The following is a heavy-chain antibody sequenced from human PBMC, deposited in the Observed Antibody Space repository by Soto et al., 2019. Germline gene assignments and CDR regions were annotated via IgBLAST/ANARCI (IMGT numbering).Heavy chain of an antibody. J-gene: IGHJ5*02. Sequence: PSETLSLTCSVSGASVAGGSYYWSWVRQPPGKGLEWIGYIPSRGRPFYNPSLTSRGTISADTSKNQLSLQLTSMTAADTAVYYCARDTYSGYDFGLWGQGTLVTVSS. V-gene: IGHV4-30-4*01. CDR2: IPSRGRP. CDR3: ARDTYSGYDFGL. CDR1: GASVAGGSYY. D-gene: IGHD5-12*01.